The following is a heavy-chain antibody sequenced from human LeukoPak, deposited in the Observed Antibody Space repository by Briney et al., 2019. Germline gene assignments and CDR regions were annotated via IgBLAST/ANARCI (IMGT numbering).Heavy chain of an antibody. D-gene: IGHD1-1*01. Sequence: GGSLRLSCAASGFTFSSYVMSWVRQAPGKGLEWVSTITSDGSTYYADSVKGRFTISRDNSKNMLHLQMKSLRAEDTAVYYCATRGTTATKYFEHWGQGTLITVSS. CDR1: GFTFSSYV. CDR2: ITSDGST. J-gene: IGHJ4*02. CDR3: ATRGTTATKYFEH. V-gene: IGHV3-23*01.